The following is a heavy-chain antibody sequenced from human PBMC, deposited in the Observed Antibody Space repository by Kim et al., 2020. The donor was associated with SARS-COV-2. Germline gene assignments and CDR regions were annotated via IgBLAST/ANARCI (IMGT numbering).Heavy chain of an antibody. Sequence: SETLSLTCTVSGYSISSGYYWGWIRQPPGKGLEWIGSIYHSGSTYYNPSLKSRVTISVDTSKNQFSLKLSSVTAADTAVYYCARAGCYYGSGSFCTRRPYYFDYWGQGTLVTVSS. CDR3: ARAGCYYGSGSFCTRRPYYFDY. V-gene: IGHV4-38-2*02. CDR1: GYSISSGYY. CDR2: IYHSGST. D-gene: IGHD3-10*01. J-gene: IGHJ4*02.